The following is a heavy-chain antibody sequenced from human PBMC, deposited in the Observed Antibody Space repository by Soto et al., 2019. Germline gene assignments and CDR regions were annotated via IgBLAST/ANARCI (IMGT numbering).Heavy chain of an antibody. J-gene: IGHJ3*02. CDR3: ARLVRAVVGGIFAFGI. D-gene: IGHD6-19*01. V-gene: IGHV5-51*01. Sequence: GESLKISCKGSGYSFTNYWTAWVRQMPGKGLEWMGIIYPDDSNTKYSPSFQGQVTISADKSISTAYLQWSSLKASDTAMYYCARLVRAVVGGIFAFGIWGQGTMVTVSS. CDR1: GYSFTNYW. CDR2: IYPDDSNT.